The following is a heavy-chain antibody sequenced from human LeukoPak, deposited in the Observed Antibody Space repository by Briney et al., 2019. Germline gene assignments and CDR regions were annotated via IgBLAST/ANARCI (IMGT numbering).Heavy chain of an antibody. D-gene: IGHD2-15*01. CDR2: INPNSGGT. CDR1: VYTVTVSY. V-gene: IGHV1-2*02. Sequence: ASLNVSRKAAVYTVTVSYINSGRHAPGQGLEWMGWINPNSGGTNYAQKFQGRVTMTRDTSISTAYMELSRLRSDDTAVYCCARGPRIWGQGTLVTVSS. J-gene: IGHJ4*02. CDR3: ARGPRI.